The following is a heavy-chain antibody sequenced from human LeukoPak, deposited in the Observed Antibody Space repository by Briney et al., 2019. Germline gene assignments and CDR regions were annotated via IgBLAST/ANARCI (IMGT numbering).Heavy chain of an antibody. V-gene: IGHV3-23*01. CDR3: AKSSGYNSRGWFDS. CDR2: ISGSGGST. CDR1: GFTFSNYD. Sequence: GGSLRLSCAVSGFTFSNYDMSWVRQAPGKGLEWVSAISGSGGSTYYADSVKGRFTISRDNSKNTMYLQMNSLRAEDTAIYHCAKSSGYNSRGWFDSWGQGTLVTVSS. J-gene: IGHJ5*01. D-gene: IGHD6-13*01.